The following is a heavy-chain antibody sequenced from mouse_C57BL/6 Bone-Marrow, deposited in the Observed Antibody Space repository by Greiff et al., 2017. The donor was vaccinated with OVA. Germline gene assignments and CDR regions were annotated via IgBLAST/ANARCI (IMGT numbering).Heavy chain of an antibody. CDR2: IDPTNDYS. V-gene: IGHV1-4*01. CDR3: KRGYYFDY. Sequence: QVQLQQFGAELARPGASVKMSCKASGYTFTSYTIHWVKPRPGQGLEWIGYIDPTNDYSNYNQKFKGKATLTADKSSSTAYMQLSRLTSEDSAVCYCKRGYYFDYWGQGTTLTVSS. CDR1: GYTFTSYT. J-gene: IGHJ2*01.